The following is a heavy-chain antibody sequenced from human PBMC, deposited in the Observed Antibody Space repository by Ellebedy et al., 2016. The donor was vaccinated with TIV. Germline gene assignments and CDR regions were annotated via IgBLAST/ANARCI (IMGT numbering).Heavy chain of an antibody. CDR2: IDPDRGGT. Sequence: AASVNVSCKASGYSFATYYILWVRQAPGQGLEWMGWIDPDRGGTRYAQNFQGRVTMTRNTSITTAYMELSRLRSDDTAVYYCARGVSGFFDSWGQGTLVTVSS. J-gene: IGHJ4*02. V-gene: IGHV1-2*02. D-gene: IGHD6-19*01. CDR1: GYSFATYY. CDR3: ARGVSGFFDS.